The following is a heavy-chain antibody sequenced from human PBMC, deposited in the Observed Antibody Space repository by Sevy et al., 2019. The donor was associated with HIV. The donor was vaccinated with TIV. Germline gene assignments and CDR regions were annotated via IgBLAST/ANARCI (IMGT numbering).Heavy chain of an antibody. J-gene: IGHJ4*01. CDR3: ARARYSSSGYGGYFDY. D-gene: IGHD6-13*01. CDR2: IIPIFGTA. V-gene: IGHV1-69*13. CDR1: GGTFSSYA. Sequence: ASVKVSCKASGGTFSSYAISWVRQAPGQGLEWMGGIIPIFGTANYAQKFQGRVTITADESTSTAYMELSCLRSEDTAVYDCARARYSSSGYGGYFDYWGHGTLVTVSS.